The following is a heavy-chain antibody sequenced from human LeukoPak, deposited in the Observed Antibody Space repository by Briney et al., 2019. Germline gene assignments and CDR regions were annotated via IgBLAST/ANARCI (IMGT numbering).Heavy chain of an antibody. Sequence: PSETLSLTCTVSGGSISSYYWSWIRQPAGKRLEWIGRIYTSGSTNYNPSLKSRVTMSVDTSKNQFSLKLSSVTAADTAVYYCVRVIDYYGSGSYNSVFDPWGQGTLVTVSS. V-gene: IGHV4-4*07. CDR1: GGSISSYY. J-gene: IGHJ5*02. D-gene: IGHD3-10*01. CDR3: VRVIDYYGSGSYNSVFDP. CDR2: IYTSGST.